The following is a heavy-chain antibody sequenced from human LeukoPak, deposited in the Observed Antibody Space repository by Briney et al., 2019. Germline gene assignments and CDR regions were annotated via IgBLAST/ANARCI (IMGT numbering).Heavy chain of an antibody. CDR2: ISYDGSNK. J-gene: IGHJ2*01. CDR1: GFTFSNYG. V-gene: IGHV3-30*18. CDR3: AKERIVGANYWYFDL. Sequence: GGSLRLSCAASGFTFSNYGMHWVRQAPGKGLEWVAVISYDGSNKYYTDSVKGRFTISRDSSKNTLYLQVNSLKAEDTAVYYCAKERIVGANYWYFDLWGRGTLVTVSS. D-gene: IGHD1-26*01.